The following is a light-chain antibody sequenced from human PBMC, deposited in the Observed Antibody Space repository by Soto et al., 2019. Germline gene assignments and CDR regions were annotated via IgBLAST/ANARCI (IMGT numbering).Light chain of an antibody. Sequence: EMVMTQSPATLSVSPGERATLSCRASQSVSSNLAWYQQKPVQAPRLLIYDASTRATGIPARFSGSGSGTEFTLTISSLQSEDFAVYYCQQYNNWPLTFGGGTKVDIK. CDR3: QQYNNWPLT. V-gene: IGKV3-15*01. CDR2: DAS. CDR1: QSVSSN. J-gene: IGKJ4*01.